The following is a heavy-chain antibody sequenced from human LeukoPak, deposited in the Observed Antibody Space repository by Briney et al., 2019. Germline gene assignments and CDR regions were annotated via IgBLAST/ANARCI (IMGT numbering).Heavy chain of an antibody. D-gene: IGHD6-25*01. CDR1: IFTFTIYT. V-gene: IGHV3-23*01. Sequence: GSLRLSSAPSIFTFTIYTMSWVRHAPAKGLEWVSPITSTGGSTYYADPVKGPFTISTVNPKNTLYLPMNSLRAKDTSVYYLSKGVAAASPYYFDYRGQGTLVTVSS. CDR2: ITSTGGST. CDR3: SKGVAAASPYYFDY. J-gene: IGHJ4*02.